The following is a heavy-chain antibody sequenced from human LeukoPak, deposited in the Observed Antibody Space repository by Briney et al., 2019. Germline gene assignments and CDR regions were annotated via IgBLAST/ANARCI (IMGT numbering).Heavy chain of an antibody. J-gene: IGHJ4*02. CDR3: ARVPAPYAYDTSGYDS. Sequence: SQTLSLTCTVSGGSISDAAYYWSWIRQHPGEGLEWIGYVFYSGSTSYNPSLKSRVTISVDTSKNQFSLKLTSVTAADTAVYYCARVPAPYAYDTSGYDSCGQGTLVTVSS. D-gene: IGHD3-22*01. CDR2: VFYSGST. V-gene: IGHV4-31*03. CDR1: GGSISDAAYY.